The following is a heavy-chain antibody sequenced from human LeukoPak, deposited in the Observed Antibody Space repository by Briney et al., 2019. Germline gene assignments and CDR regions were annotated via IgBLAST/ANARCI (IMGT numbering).Heavy chain of an antibody. CDR2: ISNVWGT. D-gene: IGHD2/OR15-2a*01. J-gene: IGHJ6*02. CDR3: ARGPRSGPFTFYFYGMDV. CDR1: SGSISSYY. Sequence: SETLSLTCTVSSGSISSYYWSWIRQTPGKGLEWIAYISNVWGTNYNPSLKSRVTISVDPTQNQFSLKLSSVTAADTALYYCARGPRSGPFTFYFYGMDVWGQGTSVTV. V-gene: IGHV4-59*01.